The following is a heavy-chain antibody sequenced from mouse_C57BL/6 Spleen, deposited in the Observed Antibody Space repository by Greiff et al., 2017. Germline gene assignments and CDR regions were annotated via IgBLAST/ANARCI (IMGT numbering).Heavy chain of an antibody. D-gene: IGHD1-1*01. Sequence: EVQLQQSGTVLARPGASVKMSCKTSGYTFTSYWMHWVKQRPGQGLEWIGAIYPGNSDTSYNQKFKGKAKLTAVTSASTAYMELSSLTNEDSAVYYCTRTTTVVASYWYFDVWGTGTTVTVSS. CDR2: IYPGNSDT. CDR3: TRTTTVVASYWYFDV. J-gene: IGHJ1*03. CDR1: GYTFTSYW. V-gene: IGHV1-5*01.